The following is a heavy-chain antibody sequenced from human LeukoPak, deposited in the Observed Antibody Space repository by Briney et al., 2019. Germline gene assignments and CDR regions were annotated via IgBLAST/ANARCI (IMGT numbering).Heavy chain of an antibody. D-gene: IGHD4-23*01. J-gene: IGHJ4*02. CDR1: GFTFSGSA. CDR2: IRSKANSYAT. CDR3: TRLLPGTVVTEGRDY. Sequence: GGSLKLSCAASGFTFSGSAMHWVRQASGKGLEWVGRIRSKANSYATAYAASVKGRFTISRDNSKNTAYLQMNSLKTEDTAVYYCTRLLPGTVVTEGRDYWGQGTLVTVSS. V-gene: IGHV3-73*01.